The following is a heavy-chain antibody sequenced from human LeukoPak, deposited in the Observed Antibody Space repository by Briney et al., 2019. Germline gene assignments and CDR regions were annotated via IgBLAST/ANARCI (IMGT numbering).Heavy chain of an antibody. CDR1: GYTFTSYG. Sequence: SVKVSCKASGYTFTSYGISWVRQAPGQGLEWMGGIIPIFGTANYAQKFQGRVTITADESTRTAYMKLSSLRSEDTAVYYCARPAAYHLPKEMFLYYWGQGTLVTVSS. V-gene: IGHV1-69*13. CDR3: ARPAAYHLPKEMFLYY. J-gene: IGHJ4*02. D-gene: IGHD2-2*01. CDR2: IIPIFGTA.